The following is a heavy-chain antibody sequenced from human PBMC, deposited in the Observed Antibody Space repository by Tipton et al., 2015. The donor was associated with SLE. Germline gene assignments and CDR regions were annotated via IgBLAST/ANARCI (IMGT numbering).Heavy chain of an antibody. Sequence: LVQPPETLSLTCTVSGGSISSGSYYWSWIRQPAGKGLEWIGRIYTSGSTNYNPPLKSRVTISVDTSKNQFSLKLSSVTAADTAVYYCARDRRGWYFDLWGRGTLVTVSS. V-gene: IGHV4-61*02. CDR3: ARDRRGWYFDL. D-gene: IGHD3-10*01. J-gene: IGHJ2*01. CDR1: GGSISSGSYY. CDR2: IYTSGST.